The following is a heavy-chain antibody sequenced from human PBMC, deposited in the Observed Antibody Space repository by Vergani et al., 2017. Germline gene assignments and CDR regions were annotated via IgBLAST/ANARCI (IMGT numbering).Heavy chain of an antibody. V-gene: IGHV1-69*01. D-gene: IGHD2-15*01. CDR2: IIPIFGTA. CDR3: AGDRPNSEGLVVVAANGWCDP. J-gene: IGHJ5*02. Sequence: QVQLVQSGAEVKKPGSSVKVSCKASGGTFSSYAISWVRQAPGQGLEWMGGIIPIFGTANYAQKFQGRVTITADESTSTAYMELSSLRSEDTAVYYCAGDRPNSEGLVVVAANGWCDPWGQGTLVTVSS. CDR1: GGTFSSYA.